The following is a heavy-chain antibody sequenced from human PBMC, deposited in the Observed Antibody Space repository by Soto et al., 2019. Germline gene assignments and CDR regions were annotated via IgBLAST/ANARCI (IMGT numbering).Heavy chain of an antibody. CDR3: VLSVGVLLPAANNPFGGWFDP. Sequence: SETLSLTCTVSGGSISSGGYYWSWIRQHPGKGLEWIGYIYYSGSTYYNPSLKSRVTISVDTSKNQFSLKLSSVNAADTAVYYFVLSVGVLLPAANNPFGGWFDPGGQGTLVTVPS. J-gene: IGHJ5*02. V-gene: IGHV4-31*03. CDR2: IYYSGST. CDR1: GGSISSGGYY. D-gene: IGHD2-2*01.